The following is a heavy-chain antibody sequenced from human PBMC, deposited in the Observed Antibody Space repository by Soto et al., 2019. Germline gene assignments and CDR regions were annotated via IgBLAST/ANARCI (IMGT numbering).Heavy chain of an antibody. CDR2: MNPSGDRT. Sequence: QVQLMQSGTEVKEPGASVNLSCKASGYTFSSSYIHWVRQAPGQGLEWMGIMNPSGDRTNYAQNFQGRVTMPRGTATSTVYMELSSLSSEDTAVYYCARGRGYSGDDLQEDGFDIWGQGTMVTVS. V-gene: IGHV1-46*01. J-gene: IGHJ3*02. D-gene: IGHD5-12*01. CDR1: GYTFSSSY. CDR3: ARGRGYSGDDLQEDGFDI.